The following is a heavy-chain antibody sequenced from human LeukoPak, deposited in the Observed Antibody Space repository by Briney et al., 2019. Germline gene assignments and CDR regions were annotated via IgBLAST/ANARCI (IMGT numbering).Heavy chain of an antibody. CDR3: AKDLGRYRNNYFDY. CDR2: IRGSGGGT. V-gene: IGHV3-23*01. J-gene: IGHJ4*02. D-gene: IGHD1-26*01. CDR1: GFTFNSYA. Sequence: PGGSLRLSCAAPGFTFNSYAVSWVRQAPEKGLEWVATIRGSGGGTYYADSVKGRFTISRDDSKNTLYLQMNSLRAEDTAVYYCAKDLGRYRNNYFDYWGQGTLVTVSS.